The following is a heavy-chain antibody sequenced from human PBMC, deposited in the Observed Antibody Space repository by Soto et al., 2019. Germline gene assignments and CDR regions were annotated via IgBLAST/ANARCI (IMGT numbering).Heavy chain of an antibody. D-gene: IGHD3-3*01. J-gene: IGHJ5*02. CDR1: GGSISSGDYY. Sequence: QVQLQESGPGLVKPSQTLSLTCTVSGGSISSGDYYWSWIRQHPGKGLEWIGYIYYSGSTYYNPSLKSRDNISVDTSKNQFSLKLSSVTAADTAVYYCARWWSGSRQGFDPWGQGTLVTVSS. CDR2: IYYSGST. V-gene: IGHV4-31*03. CDR3: ARWWSGSRQGFDP.